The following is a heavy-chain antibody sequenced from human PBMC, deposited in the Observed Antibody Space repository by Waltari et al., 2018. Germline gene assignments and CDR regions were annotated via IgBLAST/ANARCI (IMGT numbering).Heavy chain of an antibody. CDR1: GGSFSGYY. J-gene: IGHJ6*02. V-gene: IGHV4-34*01. Sequence: QVQLQQWGAGLLKPSETLSLTCAVYGGSFSGYYWSWIRQPPGKGLEWIGEINHSGSTNYNPSLKSRVTISVDTSKNQFSLKLSSVTAADTAVYYCARAPPYDFWSGPYGMDVWGQGTTVTVSS. CDR2: INHSGST. D-gene: IGHD3-3*01. CDR3: ARAPPYDFWSGPYGMDV.